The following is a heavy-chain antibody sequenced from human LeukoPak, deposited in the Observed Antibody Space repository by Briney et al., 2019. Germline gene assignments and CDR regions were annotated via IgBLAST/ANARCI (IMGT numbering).Heavy chain of an antibody. CDR1: GGSISSYY. V-gene: IGHV4-59*12. Sequence: PSETLSLTCTVSGGSISSYYWSWIRQPPGKGLEWIGYVYYSGSTNYNPSLKSRVTISVDTSKNQFSLKLSSVTAADTAVYYCARDTGYSSSWRMDVWGQGTTVTVSS. CDR2: VYYSGST. D-gene: IGHD6-13*01. J-gene: IGHJ6*02. CDR3: ARDTGYSSSWRMDV.